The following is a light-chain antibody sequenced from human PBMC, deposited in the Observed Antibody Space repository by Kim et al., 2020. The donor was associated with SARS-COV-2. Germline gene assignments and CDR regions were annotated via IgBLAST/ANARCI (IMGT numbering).Light chain of an antibody. CDR3: YSYISSSTRV. CDR2: DVS. Sequence: GQSITISCTGTRSDVGGYNYVSWYQQHPGKAPKLMIYDVSSRPSGVSNRFSGSKSGNTASLTISGLQAEDEADYYCYSYISSSTRVFGTGTKVTVL. J-gene: IGLJ1*01. V-gene: IGLV2-14*03. CDR1: RSDVGGYNY.